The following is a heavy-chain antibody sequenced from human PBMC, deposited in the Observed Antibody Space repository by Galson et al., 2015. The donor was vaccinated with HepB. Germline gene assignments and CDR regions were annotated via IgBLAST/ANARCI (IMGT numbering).Heavy chain of an antibody. J-gene: IGHJ4*02. CDR1: GFTFSSHA. D-gene: IGHD3-16*01. CDR2: ISGSGGST. V-gene: IGHV3-23*01. Sequence: SLRLSCAASGFTFSSHAMSWVRQAPGKGLEWVSAISGSGGSTYYADSVKGRFTISRDNSKNTLYLQMNSLRAEDTAVYYCAKDWGQWGYFDYWGQGTLVTVSS. CDR3: AKDWGQWGYFDY.